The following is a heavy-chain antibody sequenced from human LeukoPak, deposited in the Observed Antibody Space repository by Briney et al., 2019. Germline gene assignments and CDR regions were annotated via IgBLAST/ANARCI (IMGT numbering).Heavy chain of an antibody. CDR1: GFTFSSYA. Sequence: GGSLRLSCAASGFTFSSYAMSWVRQAPGKGLEWVSAISGSGGSTYYPDSVKGRFTISRDNSKDTLYLQMNSLRAEDTAVYYCAKGDYCSSTSCYLFRYFDLWGRGTLVTVSS. V-gene: IGHV3-23*01. D-gene: IGHD2-2*01. CDR2: ISGSGGST. CDR3: AKGDYCSSTSCYLFRYFDL. J-gene: IGHJ2*01.